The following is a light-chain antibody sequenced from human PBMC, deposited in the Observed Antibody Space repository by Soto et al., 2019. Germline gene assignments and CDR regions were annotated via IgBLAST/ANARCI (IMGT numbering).Light chain of an antibody. V-gene: IGKV3-20*01. J-gene: IGKJ1*01. CDR1: QSVSSSY. CDR3: QQYGSSPVT. Sequence: ESVLTQSPATLSLSPWERATLSCRARQSVSSSYLAWYQPKPGQAPRLLIYGASSRATGIPDRFSGSGSGTAFTLTIRRLEDEDFAVYYCQQYGSSPVTFGQGTKVDIK. CDR2: GAS.